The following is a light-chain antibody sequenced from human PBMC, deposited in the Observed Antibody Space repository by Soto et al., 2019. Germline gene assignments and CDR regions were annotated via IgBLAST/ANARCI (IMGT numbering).Light chain of an antibody. Sequence: QSVLTQPPSESGTPGQRVTISCSGSNSNIGSNYVYWYQQLPGTAPKLLIYSNIQRPSGVPARFSGSKSGTTSYLAISGLRSDDEADYYCAAWNTSLNGRVFGGGNKVTVL. V-gene: IGLV1-47*02. CDR2: SNI. J-gene: IGLJ3*02. CDR3: AAWNTSLNGRV. CDR1: NSNIGSNY.